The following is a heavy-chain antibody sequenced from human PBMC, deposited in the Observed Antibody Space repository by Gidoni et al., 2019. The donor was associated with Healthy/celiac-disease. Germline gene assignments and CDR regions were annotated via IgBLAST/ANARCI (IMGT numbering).Heavy chain of an antibody. CDR1: GCSISSGDYY. CDR3: ARVDTAMVYFDY. V-gene: IGHV4-30-4*01. Sequence: HVQLPESGPGLVKPSQTLSLTCTVSGCSISSGDYYWSWIRQPPGKGLEWIGYIYYSGSTHYNPSLKSRITISVDTSKNQFSLKLSSVTAADTAVYFCARVDTAMVYFDYWGQGTLVTVSS. CDR2: IYYSGST. J-gene: IGHJ4*02. D-gene: IGHD5-18*01.